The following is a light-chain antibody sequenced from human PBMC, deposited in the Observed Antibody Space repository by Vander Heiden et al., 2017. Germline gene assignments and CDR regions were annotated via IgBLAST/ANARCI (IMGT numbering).Light chain of an antibody. Sequence: QSALTQPASVSGSPGQSLTISCTGTSSDVGGYNYVSWYQQHPGKAPKLMIYDVSNRPSGVSNRSSGSKSGNTASLTISGLQAEDEADYYCSSYTSSSVVFGGGTKLTVL. J-gene: IGLJ2*01. CDR1: SSDVGGYNY. V-gene: IGLV2-14*03. CDR3: SSYTSSSVV. CDR2: DVS.